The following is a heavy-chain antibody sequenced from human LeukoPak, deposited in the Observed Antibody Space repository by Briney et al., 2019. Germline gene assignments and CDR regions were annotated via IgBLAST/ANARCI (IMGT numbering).Heavy chain of an antibody. CDR1: GFTFSSYG. J-gene: IGHJ6*03. V-gene: IGHV3-64*01. CDR2: ISSNGGST. Sequence: PGGSLRLSCAASGFTFSSYGMSWVRQAPGKGLEYASAISSNGGSTYYANSVKGRFTISRDNSKNTLYLQMGSLRAEDMAVYYCARDRGGMDTAMVYYYYYYMDVWGKGTTVTVSS. D-gene: IGHD5-18*01. CDR3: ARDRGGMDTAMVYYYYYYMDV.